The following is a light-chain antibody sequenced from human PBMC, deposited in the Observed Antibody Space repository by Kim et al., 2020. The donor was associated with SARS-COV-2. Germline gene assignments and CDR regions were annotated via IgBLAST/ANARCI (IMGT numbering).Light chain of an antibody. V-gene: IGLV3-21*04. J-gene: IGLJ2*01. CDR2: YDS. Sequence: PEKTARIPCGGNNIGSKSVHWYQQKPGQAPVLVIYYDSDRPSGIPERFSGSNSGNTATLTISRVEAGDEADYYCQVWDSSSDHPGVFGGGTQLTVL. CDR3: QVWDSSSDHPGV. CDR1: NIGSKS.